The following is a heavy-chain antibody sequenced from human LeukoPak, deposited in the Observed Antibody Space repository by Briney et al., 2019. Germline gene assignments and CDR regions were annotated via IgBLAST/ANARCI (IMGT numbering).Heavy chain of an antibody. J-gene: IGHJ5*02. CDR3: AKAGGRISWHARGNWFDP. Sequence: GGSLRLSCAASGFTFDDYAMHWVRHAPGKGLEWVSGISWNSGSIGYADSVKGRFTISRDNAKNSLYLQMNSLRAEDTALYYCAKAGGRISWHARGNWFDPWGQGTLVTVSS. D-gene: IGHD3-16*01. V-gene: IGHV3-9*01. CDR2: ISWNSGSI. CDR1: GFTFDDYA.